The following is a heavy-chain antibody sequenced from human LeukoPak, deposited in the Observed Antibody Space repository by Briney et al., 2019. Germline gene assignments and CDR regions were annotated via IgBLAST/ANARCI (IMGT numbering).Heavy chain of an antibody. CDR1: GFTFSDHY. CDR3: ARGNTSAWYPFDY. V-gene: IGHV3-72*01. Sequence: GGSLRLSCAASGFTFSDHYMDWVRQAPGKGLEWVGRTGNKANSYTTEYAASVKGRFTFSRDDSKNSLFLQMNSLKSEDTAVYYCARGNTSAWYPFDYWGQGTLVTVSS. D-gene: IGHD6-19*01. CDR2: TGNKANSYTT. J-gene: IGHJ4*02.